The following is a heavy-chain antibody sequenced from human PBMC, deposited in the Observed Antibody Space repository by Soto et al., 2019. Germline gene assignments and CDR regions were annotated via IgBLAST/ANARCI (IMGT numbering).Heavy chain of an antibody. V-gene: IGHV4-59*08. CDR1: GGSVSSDY. CDR3: ARGGWYEDH. J-gene: IGHJ4*02. CDR2: THNSGNT. Sequence: ETLSLTCTVSGGSVSSDYWSWIRQPPGKGLEWIGYTHNSGNTDYNPSLKSRVTISLDASRNEFSLSLRSVTAADTAVYYCARGGWYEDHWGQGTLVTVSS. D-gene: IGHD6-19*01.